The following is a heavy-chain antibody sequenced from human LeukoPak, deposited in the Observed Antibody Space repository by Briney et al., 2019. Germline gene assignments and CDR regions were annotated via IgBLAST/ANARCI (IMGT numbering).Heavy chain of an antibody. CDR3: ARVDELLWFGELLSNWFDP. Sequence: LETLYLTCAVYGGSFSGYYWSWIRQPPGKGLEWIGEINYSGSTNYNPSLKSRVTISVDTSKNQFSLKLSSVTAADTAVYYCARVDELLWFGELLSNWFDPWGQGTLVTVSS. D-gene: IGHD3-10*01. CDR2: INYSGST. V-gene: IGHV4-34*01. CDR1: GGSFSGYY. J-gene: IGHJ5*02.